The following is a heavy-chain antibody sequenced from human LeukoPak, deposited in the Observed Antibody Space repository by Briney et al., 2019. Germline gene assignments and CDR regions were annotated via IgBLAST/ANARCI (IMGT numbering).Heavy chain of an antibody. CDR2: INHSGST. CDR1: GGSISSGGYY. Sequence: SETLSLTCTVSGGSISSGGYYWSWMRQPPGKGREWIGEINHSGSTNYNPSLKSRVTISVDTSKNQFSLKLSSVTAADTAVYYCARGGARYFDWLGFGYTHWGQGTLVTVSS. V-gene: IGHV4-39*07. D-gene: IGHD3-9*01. CDR3: ARGGARYFDWLGFGYTH. J-gene: IGHJ4*02.